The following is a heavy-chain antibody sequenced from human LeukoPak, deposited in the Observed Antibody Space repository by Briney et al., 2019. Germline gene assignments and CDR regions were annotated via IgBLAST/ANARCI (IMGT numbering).Heavy chain of an antibody. CDR3: ARGVEPGAPYFDY. D-gene: IGHD6-6*01. J-gene: IGHJ4*02. V-gene: IGHV3-30*02. Sequence: PGGSLRLSCAASGFTFSSYGMHWVRQAPGKGLEWVAFIRYDGSNKYYADSVKGRFTISRDNSKNTLYLQMNSLRAEDTAVYYCARGVEPGAPYFDYWGQGTLVTVSS. CDR1: GFTFSSYG. CDR2: IRYDGSNK.